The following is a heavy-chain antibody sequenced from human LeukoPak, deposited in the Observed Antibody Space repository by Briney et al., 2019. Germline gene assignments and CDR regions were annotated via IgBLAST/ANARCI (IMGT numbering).Heavy chain of an antibody. J-gene: IGHJ4*02. V-gene: IGHV4-59*08. CDR2: INYSGDT. D-gene: IGHD3-10*01. Sequence: SETLSLTCTVSGGSINNYYWGWIRQPPGKGLEWIGYINYSGDTSSNPSLKSRLTISIDAPRRQFSLRLTSVTAADTAVYFCARIYAGGSFFDFWGQGILVTVSS. CDR1: GGSINNYY. CDR3: ARIYAGGSFFDF.